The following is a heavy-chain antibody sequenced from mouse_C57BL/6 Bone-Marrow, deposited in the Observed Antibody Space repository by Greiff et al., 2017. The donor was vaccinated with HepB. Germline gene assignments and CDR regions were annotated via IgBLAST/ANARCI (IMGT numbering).Heavy chain of an antibody. J-gene: IGHJ3*01. CDR3: ARTGDGYPAWFAY. Sequence: VQLVESGPGLVQPSQSLSITCTVSGFSLTSYGVHWVRQSPGKGLEWLGVIWSGGSTDYNAAFISRLSISKDNSKSQVFFKMNSLQADDTAIYYCARTGDGYPAWFAYWGQGTLVTVSA. V-gene: IGHV2-2*01. CDR1: GFSLTSYG. CDR2: IWSGGST. D-gene: IGHD2-3*01.